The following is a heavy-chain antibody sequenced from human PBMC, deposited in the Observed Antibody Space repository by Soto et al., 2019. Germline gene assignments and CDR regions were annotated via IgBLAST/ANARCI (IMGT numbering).Heavy chain of an antibody. CDR2: ISYDGSNK. J-gene: IGHJ4*02. CDR1: GFNFSSYA. Sequence: QVQLVESGGGVVQPGRSLRLSCADSGFNFSSYAMHWVRQAPGKGLEWVAVISYDGSNKYYAESVKGRFTISRDNSKNTLYLQMNRLTAEDTAVYYCAKDLGYCFSTSCYLSDYWGQGTLVTVSS. D-gene: IGHD2-2*03. CDR3: AKDLGYCFSTSCYLSDY. V-gene: IGHV3-30*18.